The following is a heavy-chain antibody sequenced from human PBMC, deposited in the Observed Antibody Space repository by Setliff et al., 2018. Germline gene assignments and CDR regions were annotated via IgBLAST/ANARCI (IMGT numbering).Heavy chain of an antibody. Sequence: GGSLRLSCVASGFTFSRYFMTWVRQAPGKGLEWIASISGSGGDTDSADSVKGRFTISGDNSKNTLYLQMNSLRAEDTAVYFCAKSPVAYCSGAVCYPFDYWGQGTLVTVSS. V-gene: IGHV3-23*01. D-gene: IGHD2-8*02. J-gene: IGHJ4*02. CDR2: ISGSGGDT. CDR3: AKSPVAYCSGAVCYPFDY. CDR1: GFTFSRYF.